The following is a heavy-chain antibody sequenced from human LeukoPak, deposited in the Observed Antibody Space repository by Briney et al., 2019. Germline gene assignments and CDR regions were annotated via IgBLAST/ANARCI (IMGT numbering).Heavy chain of an antibody. CDR3: ARGPPGGQFDP. J-gene: IGHJ5*02. V-gene: IGHV4-34*01. CDR1: GGSFSGYY. D-gene: IGHD3-10*01. Sequence: SETLSLTCAVYGGSFSGYYWSRVRQPPGKGLEWIGEINHSGSTNYNPSLKSRVTISVDTSNNQFSLKLSPVTAADTAVYYCARGPPGGQFDPWGQGTLVTVSS. CDR2: INHSGST.